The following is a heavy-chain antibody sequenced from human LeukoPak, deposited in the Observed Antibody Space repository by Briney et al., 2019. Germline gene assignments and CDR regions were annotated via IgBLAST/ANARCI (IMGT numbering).Heavy chain of an antibody. Sequence: GGSLRLSCVASEFTFSSYNMNWVRLAPGKGLEWVASISSSSKWMYYTDSVKGRFTISRDNAKNSLYLQMNSLRAEDTAVYYCAREPFWSGYYSNLHFDYWGQGTLVTVSS. CDR2: ISSSSKWM. CDR1: EFTFSSYN. V-gene: IGHV3-21*01. D-gene: IGHD3-3*01. CDR3: AREPFWSGYYSNLHFDY. J-gene: IGHJ4*02.